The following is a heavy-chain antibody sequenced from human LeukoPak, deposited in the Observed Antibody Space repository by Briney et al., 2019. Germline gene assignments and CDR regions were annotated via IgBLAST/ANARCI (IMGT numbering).Heavy chain of an antibody. D-gene: IGHD3-10*01. J-gene: IGHJ4*02. CDR3: ASRTRFGELRFDY. CDR1: GGSISSSSYY. Sequence: PSETLSLTCTVSGGSISSSSYYWGWIRQPPGKGLEWIESIYYTGSTYYNPSLKSRVTISLDTSKNQFSLKLSSVTAADTAVYYCASRTRFGELRFDYWGQGTLVTVSS. CDR2: IYYTGST. V-gene: IGHV4-39*01.